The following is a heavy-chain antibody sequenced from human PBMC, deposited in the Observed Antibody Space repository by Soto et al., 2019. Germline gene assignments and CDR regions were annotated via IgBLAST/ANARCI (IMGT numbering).Heavy chain of an antibody. CDR2: ISLSGSTI. D-gene: IGHD1-26*01. V-gene: IGHV3-48*03. Sequence: TGGALGLSCSASGVAFSNYEMNWVHQAPGKGLEWVSYISLSGSTIYYADSVKGRFTISRDDAKDSLYLEMDSLRADDTAVYYCARESFSASPNFFDYWGQGTLVTVSS. J-gene: IGHJ4*02. CDR1: GVAFSNYE. CDR3: ARESFSASPNFFDY.